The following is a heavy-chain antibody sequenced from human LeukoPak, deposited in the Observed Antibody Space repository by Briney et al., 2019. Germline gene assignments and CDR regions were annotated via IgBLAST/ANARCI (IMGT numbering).Heavy chain of an antibody. Sequence: QPGGSLRFSCAASGFTFSSYAMSWVRQAPGKGLEWVSAISGSGGSTYYADSVKGRFTISRDNSKNTLYLQMNSLRAEDTAVYYCAKGPKFYGDYITSEFDYWGQGTLVTVSS. J-gene: IGHJ4*02. CDR3: AKGPKFYGDYITSEFDY. CDR1: GFTFSSYA. D-gene: IGHD4-17*01. V-gene: IGHV3-23*01. CDR2: ISGSGGST.